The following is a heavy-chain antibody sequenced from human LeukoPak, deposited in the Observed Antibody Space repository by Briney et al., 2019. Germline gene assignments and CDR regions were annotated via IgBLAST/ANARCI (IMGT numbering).Heavy chain of an antibody. J-gene: IGHJ4*02. CDR1: GDSVSSNSVA. CDR3: ARGAFYYDSPSPVFDY. V-gene: IGHV6-1*01. CDR2: TYYRSNWFY. Sequence: SQTLSLTCAISGDSVSSNSVAWNWIRQSPSRGLEWLGRTYYRSNWFYDYAVSVKSRMTINPDTSKNQFSLQLNSVTPEDTAVYFCARGAFYYDSPSPVFDYWGRGTLVTVSP. D-gene: IGHD3-22*01.